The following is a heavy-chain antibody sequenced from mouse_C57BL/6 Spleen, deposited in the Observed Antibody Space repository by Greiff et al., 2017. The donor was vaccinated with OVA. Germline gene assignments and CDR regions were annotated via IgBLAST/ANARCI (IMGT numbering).Heavy chain of an antibody. CDR2: INPYNGGT. J-gene: IGHJ2*01. V-gene: IGHV1-19*01. D-gene: IGHD3-2*02. Sequence: EVQLQESGPVLVKPGASVKMSCKASGYTFTDYYMNWVKQRPGKSLEWIGVINPYNGGTSYNQKFKGKATLTVDKSSSTAYMKLSSLTSEDSAVYYCARGGTAQAALDYWGQGTTLTVSS. CDR1: GYTFTDYY. CDR3: ARGGTAQAALDY.